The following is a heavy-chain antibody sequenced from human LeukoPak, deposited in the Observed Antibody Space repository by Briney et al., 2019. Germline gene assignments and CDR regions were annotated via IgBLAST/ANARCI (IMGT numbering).Heavy chain of an antibody. V-gene: IGHV3-30*04. CDR2: ISHDVSEK. Sequence: PGGSLRLSCAASGFTFRSYTMHWVRQAPGKGLEWVALISHDVSEKHSADSVRDRFTISRDNSKNTLYLQMNSLSAEDTAVYYCARQYNYYDSSGFFPGAFDIWGQGTMVTVSS. J-gene: IGHJ3*02. CDR3: ARQYNYYDSSGFFPGAFDI. D-gene: IGHD3-22*01. CDR1: GFTFRSYT.